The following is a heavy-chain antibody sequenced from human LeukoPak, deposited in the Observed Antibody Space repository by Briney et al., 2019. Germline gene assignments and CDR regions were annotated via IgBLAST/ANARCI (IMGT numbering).Heavy chain of an antibody. CDR2: IYHSGST. V-gene: IGHV4-59*01. J-gene: IGHJ3*01. D-gene: IGHD3-22*01. CDR3: ARAHRTYYYDNRWDAFDF. CDR1: GGSISSYY. Sequence: SETLSLTCTLSGGSISSYYWSWIRQPPGKGLEWIRYIYHSGSTNYNPSLKSRVTISVDSSKNQFSLKLSSVTAADTAVYYCARAHRTYYYDNRWDAFDFWGQGTMVTVSS.